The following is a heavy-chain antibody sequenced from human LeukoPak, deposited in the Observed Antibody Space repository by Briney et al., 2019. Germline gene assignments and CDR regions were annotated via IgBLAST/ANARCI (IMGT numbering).Heavy chain of an antibody. CDR3: ARLPTFYYDSSGYHYDY. J-gene: IGHJ4*02. CDR2: TAGSGISK. CDR1: GFTFNNYA. Sequence: GGSLRLSCGASGFTFNNYAMSWVRQAPGRGLEWASSTAGSGISKDYADSVKGRFTISKDKSKNTLYLQMDNLRAEDTGVYFCARLPTFYYDSSGYHYDYWGQGTLVTVSS. D-gene: IGHD3-22*01. V-gene: IGHV3-23*01.